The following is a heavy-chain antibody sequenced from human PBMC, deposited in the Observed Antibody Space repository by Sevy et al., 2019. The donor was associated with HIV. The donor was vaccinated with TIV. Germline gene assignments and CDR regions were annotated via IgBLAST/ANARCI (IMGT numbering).Heavy chain of an antibody. V-gene: IGHV4-30-4*01. CDR1: GGSINTGDYY. Sequence: SETLSLTCTVSGGSINTGDYYWTWIRQPPGKGLEWIGYIYYSGGTYYNPSLKSRLIMSVNTSKNQFSLRLSSVTAADTAVYFCVRGDYSGSSGYGVEVFDYWGQGTLVTVSS. J-gene: IGHJ4*02. CDR2: IYYSGGT. D-gene: IGHD3-22*01. CDR3: VRGDYSGSSGYGVEVFDY.